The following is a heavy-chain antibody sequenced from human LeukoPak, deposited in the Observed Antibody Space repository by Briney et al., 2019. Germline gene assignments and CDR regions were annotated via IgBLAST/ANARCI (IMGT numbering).Heavy chain of an antibody. CDR3: ARESSTAEFDY. CDR2: IFYSGST. V-gene: IGHV4-59*01. D-gene: IGHD1-14*01. CDR1: GGSIRSYY. J-gene: IGHJ4*02. Sequence: PSETLSLTCSVSGGSIRSYYWSWIRQPPGKGLEWIGYIFYSGSTNYNPSLQSRVTISKDTSKNQFSLKLTSLTAADTAMYYCARESSTAEFDYWGQGTLVTVSS.